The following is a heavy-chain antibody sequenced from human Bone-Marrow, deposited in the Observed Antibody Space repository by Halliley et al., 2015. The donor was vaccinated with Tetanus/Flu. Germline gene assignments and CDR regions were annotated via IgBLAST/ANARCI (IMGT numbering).Heavy chain of an antibody. D-gene: IGHD6-25*01. J-gene: IGHJ4*02. CDR2: IRGRGGST. V-gene: IGHV3-23*01. Sequence: EWVSAIRGRGGSTYYTDSVKGRFTISRDNSKDTLYLQMISLRAEDTAVYYCATEFSSAYFAYWGQGTLVTVSS. CDR3: ATEFSSAYFAY.